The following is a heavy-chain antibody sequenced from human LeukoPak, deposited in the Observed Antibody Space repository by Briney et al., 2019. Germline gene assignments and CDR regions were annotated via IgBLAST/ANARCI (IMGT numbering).Heavy chain of an antibody. J-gene: IGHJ4*02. CDR3: ARTSGSYRHFGY. D-gene: IGHD1-26*01. CDR2: IYYSGST. Sequence: SETLSLTCTVSGGSISSSSYYWGWIRQPPGKGLEWIGCIYYSGSTYYNPSLKSRVTISVDTSKNQFSLKLSSVTAADTAVYYCARTSGSYRHFGYWGQGTLVTVSS. V-gene: IGHV4-39*01. CDR1: GGSISSSSYY.